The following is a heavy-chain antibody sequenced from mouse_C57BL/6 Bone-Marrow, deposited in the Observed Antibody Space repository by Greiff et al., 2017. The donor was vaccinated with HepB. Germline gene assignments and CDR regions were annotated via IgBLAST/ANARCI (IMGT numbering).Heavy chain of an antibody. V-gene: IGHV6-3*01. CDR3: TGPGRVYAMDY. Sequence: EVKVEESGGGLVQPGGSMKLSCVASGFTFSNYWMNWVRQSPEKGLEWVAQIRLKSDNYATHYAESVKGRFTISRDDSKSSVYLQMNNLRAEDTGIYYCTGPGRVYAMDYWGQGTSVTVSS. D-gene: IGHD4-1*01. CDR2: IRLKSDNYAT. J-gene: IGHJ4*01. CDR1: GFTFSNYW.